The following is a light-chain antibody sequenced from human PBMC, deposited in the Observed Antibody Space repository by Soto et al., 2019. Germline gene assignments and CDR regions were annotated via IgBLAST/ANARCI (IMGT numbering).Light chain of an antibody. V-gene: IGLV4-69*01. Sequence: QLVLTQSPSASASLGASVRLTCTLSSGHSSYDITWQQQQPEKAPRFLMKVKGDGSHTKGNGIPDRFSGSSSGAERYLTISSLQSEDEADYYCQSWGTGIHVVFGGGTKLTVL. CDR3: QSWGTGIHVV. CDR2: VKGDGSH. CDR1: SGHSSYD. J-gene: IGLJ2*01.